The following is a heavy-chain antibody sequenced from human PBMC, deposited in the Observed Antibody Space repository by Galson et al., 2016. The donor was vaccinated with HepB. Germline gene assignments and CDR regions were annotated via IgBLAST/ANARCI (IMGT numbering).Heavy chain of an antibody. D-gene: IGHD2-2*01. Sequence: SLRLSCATSGVTIGNDYMTWVRQAPGKGLEWVSLIYLDTNSYYADSVKGRFTISRDTSKNTLYLQMNNLRVEDTAVYYCARERCSSTSCHGWFDPWGQGTLVTVSS. J-gene: IGHJ5*02. CDR2: IYLDTNS. V-gene: IGHV3-66*01. CDR1: GVTIGNDY. CDR3: ARERCSSTSCHGWFDP.